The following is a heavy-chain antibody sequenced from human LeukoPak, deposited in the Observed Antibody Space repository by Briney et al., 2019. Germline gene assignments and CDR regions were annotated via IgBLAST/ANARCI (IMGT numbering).Heavy chain of an antibody. D-gene: IGHD3-22*01. Sequence: GGSLRLSCAASGFTFSSYSMNWVRQAPGKGLEWVSSISSSSSYIYYADSVKGRFTISRDNAKNSLYLQMNSLRAEDTAVYYCAGLHYYDSSGYYYAAYWGQGTLVTVSS. V-gene: IGHV3-21*01. CDR3: AGLHYYDSSGYYYAAY. CDR2: ISSSSSYI. J-gene: IGHJ4*02. CDR1: GFTFSSYS.